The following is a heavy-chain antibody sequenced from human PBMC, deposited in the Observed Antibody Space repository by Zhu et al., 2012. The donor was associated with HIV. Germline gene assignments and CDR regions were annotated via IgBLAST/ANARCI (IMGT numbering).Heavy chain of an antibody. Sequence: QVQLQESGPGLVKPSETLSLTCTVSGGSISSSSYYWGWIRQPPGKGLEWIGSIYYSGSTYYNPSLKSRVTISVDTSKNQFSLKLSSVTAADTAVYYCARRSPWRGSRYYFDYWGQGTLVTVSS. CDR2: IYYSGST. J-gene: IGHJ4*02. CDR3: ARRSPWRGSRYYFDY. V-gene: IGHV4-39*01. CDR1: GGSISSSSYY. D-gene: IGHD3-10*01.